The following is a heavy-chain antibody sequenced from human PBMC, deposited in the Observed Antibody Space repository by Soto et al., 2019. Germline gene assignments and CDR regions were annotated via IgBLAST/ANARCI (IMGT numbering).Heavy chain of an antibody. CDR1: GYTFTSYG. Sequence: QVQLVQSGAEVKKPGASVKVSCKASGYTFTSYGISWVRQAPGQGLEWMGWISAYNGNTNYAQKRQXXXTXXTDTSTSTAYMDPRSLRSDDTAVSYCARDSPPVDYWGQGTLVTVSS. CDR3: ARDSPPVDY. V-gene: IGHV1-18*01. J-gene: IGHJ4*02. CDR2: ISAYNGNT.